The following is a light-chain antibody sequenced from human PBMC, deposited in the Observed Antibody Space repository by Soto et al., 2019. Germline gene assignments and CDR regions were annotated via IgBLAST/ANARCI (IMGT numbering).Light chain of an antibody. CDR1: QSISSY. J-gene: IGKJ1*01. CDR2: AAS. V-gene: IGKV1-39*01. Sequence: DIQMTQSPSSLSASVGDRVTITCRASQSISSYLNWYQQKPGKAPKLLIYAASSLQSGVPSRFSGSGSGTDFTLTISSLQPEDFATYYCQQSYSTHWTFGQGTKEEIK. CDR3: QQSYSTHWT.